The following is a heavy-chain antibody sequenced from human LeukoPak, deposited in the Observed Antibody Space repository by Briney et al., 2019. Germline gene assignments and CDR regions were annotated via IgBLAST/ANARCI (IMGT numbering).Heavy chain of an antibody. D-gene: IGHD6-13*01. CDR1: GGTFSSYA. CDR3: ARWCRLCLAAAVIS. Sequence: SVKVSCTASGGTFSSYAISWVRQAPGQGLEWMGGIIPIFGTANYAQKFQGRVTITADESTSTAYMELSSLRSEDTAVYYCARWCRLCLAAAVISWGQGTLVTVSS. J-gene: IGHJ4*02. CDR2: IIPIFGTA. V-gene: IGHV1-69*01.